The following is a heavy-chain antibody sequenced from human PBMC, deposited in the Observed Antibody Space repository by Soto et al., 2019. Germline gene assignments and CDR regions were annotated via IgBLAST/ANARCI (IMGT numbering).Heavy chain of an antibody. D-gene: IGHD5-18*01. CDR1: GFTFSSYG. J-gene: IGHJ6*02. Sequence: GGSLRLSCAASGFTFSSYGMHWVRQAPGKGLEWVAVISYDGSNKYYADSVKGRFTISRDNSKNTLYLQMNSLRAEDTAVYYCAKAFKGSRDTAMARHLYYYYYGMDVWGQGTTVTVSS. V-gene: IGHV3-30*18. CDR2: ISYDGSNK. CDR3: AKAFKGSRDTAMARHLYYYYYGMDV.